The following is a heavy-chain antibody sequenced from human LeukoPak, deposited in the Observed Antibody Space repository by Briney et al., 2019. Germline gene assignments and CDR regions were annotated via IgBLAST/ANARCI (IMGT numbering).Heavy chain of an antibody. CDR2: ISSTSRYI. CDR1: GFTFSSYS. D-gene: IGHD5-24*01. Sequence: GGSLRLSCAASGFTFSSYSINWVRQAPGKGLEWVSSISSTSRYIYYADSVKGRFTISRDNAKNTLYLQMDSLRAEDTAVYYCARRIQGMAPYYFDYWGQGTLVTVSS. V-gene: IGHV3-21*01. J-gene: IGHJ4*02. CDR3: ARRIQGMAPYYFDY.